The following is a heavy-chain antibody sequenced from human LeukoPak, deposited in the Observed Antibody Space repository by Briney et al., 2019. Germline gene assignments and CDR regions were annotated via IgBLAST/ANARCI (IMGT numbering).Heavy chain of an antibody. J-gene: IGHJ4*02. CDR3: ARHVSLTTVTTGDC. CDR1: GSIFPSYW. Sequence: GASLQISCKCSGSIFPSYWIAWVRQLPGKGLEWMGIIYPGDSDTRYSPSFQGQVTISANKSISPSYLQWSSLKASDTAMYYCARHVSLTTVTTGDCWGQGTLVTVSS. CDR2: IYPGDSDT. D-gene: IGHD4-17*01. V-gene: IGHV5-51*01.